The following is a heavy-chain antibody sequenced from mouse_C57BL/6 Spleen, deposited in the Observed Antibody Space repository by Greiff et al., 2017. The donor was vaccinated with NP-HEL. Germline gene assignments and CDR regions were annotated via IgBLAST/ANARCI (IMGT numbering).Heavy chain of an antibody. CDR2: IYPSDSET. J-gene: IGHJ3*01. CDR1: GYTFTSYW. Sequence: VQLQQPGAELVRPGSSVKLSCKASGYTFTSYWMDWVKQRPGQGLEWIGNIYPSDSETHYNQKFKDKATLTVDKSSSTAYMQLSSLTSEDSAVYYCARGGPEWFAYWGQGTLVTVSA. CDR3: ARGGPEWFAY. V-gene: IGHV1-61*01.